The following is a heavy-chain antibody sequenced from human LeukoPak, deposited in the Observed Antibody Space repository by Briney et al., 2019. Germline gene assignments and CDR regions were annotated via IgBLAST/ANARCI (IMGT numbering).Heavy chain of an antibody. J-gene: IGHJ2*01. Sequence: SETLSLTCTVSGGSISSYYWSWIRQPPGNGLDWVGYIYYSWSTNYNPSLKSRVTISVDTSKNQFSLKLSSVTAADSAVYYCARVKGYSYGSAFTEYFDLWGRGTLVTVSS. CDR1: GGSISSYY. CDR2: IYYSWST. D-gene: IGHD5-18*01. CDR3: ARVKGYSYGSAFTEYFDL. V-gene: IGHV4-59*01.